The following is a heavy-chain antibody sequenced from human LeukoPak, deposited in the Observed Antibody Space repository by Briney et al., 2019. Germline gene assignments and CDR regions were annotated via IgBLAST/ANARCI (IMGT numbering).Heavy chain of an antibody. CDR1: GFTFSDYY. CDR2: ISSSGSTI. CDR3: ARDPMAPRGYFDY. V-gene: IGHV3-11*01. Sequence: GGSLRLSCAASGFTFSDYYMSWIRQAPGKGLEWVSYISSSGSTIYYADSVKGRFTISRDNAKNSLYLQMNSLRAEDTAAYYCARDPMAPRGYFDYWGQGTLVTVSS. J-gene: IGHJ4*02. D-gene: IGHD3-10*01.